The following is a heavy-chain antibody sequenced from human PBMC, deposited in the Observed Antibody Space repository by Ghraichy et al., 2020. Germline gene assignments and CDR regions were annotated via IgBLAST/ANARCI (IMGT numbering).Heavy chain of an antibody. D-gene: IGHD1-7*01. CDR3: ASSITGTTYFWFDP. V-gene: IGHV1-69*05. Sequence: SVKVSCKASGGTFSSYAISWVRQAPGQGLEWMGGIIPIFGTANYAQKFQGRVTITTDESTSTAYMELSSLRSEDTAVYYCASSITGTTYFWFDPWGQGTLVTVSS. CDR1: GGTFSSYA. CDR2: IIPIFGTA. J-gene: IGHJ5*02.